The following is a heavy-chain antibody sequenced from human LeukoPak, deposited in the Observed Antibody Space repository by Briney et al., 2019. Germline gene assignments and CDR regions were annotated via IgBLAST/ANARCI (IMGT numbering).Heavy chain of an antibody. Sequence: ASVKVSCKASGYTFTGYYINWVRQAPGQGLEWMGWISAYNGNTNYAQKLQGRVTMTTDTSTSTAYMELRSLRSDDTAVYYCARTDYYDSSGYPDYWGQGTLVTVSS. V-gene: IGHV1-18*04. CDR1: GYTFTGYY. CDR3: ARTDYYDSSGYPDY. J-gene: IGHJ4*02. D-gene: IGHD3-22*01. CDR2: ISAYNGNT.